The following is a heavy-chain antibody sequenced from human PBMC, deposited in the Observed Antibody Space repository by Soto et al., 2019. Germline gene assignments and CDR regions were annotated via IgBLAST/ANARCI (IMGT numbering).Heavy chain of an antibody. CDR1: GGSFSGYY. Sequence: PSETLSLTCAVYGGSFSGYYWSWIRQPPGKGLEWIGEINHSGSTNYNPSLKSRVTISVDTSKNQFSLKLSSVTAADTAVYYCARGSFRGSGSYYNGPKFDPWGQGTLVTVSS. D-gene: IGHD3-10*01. V-gene: IGHV4-34*01. CDR2: INHSGST. CDR3: ARGSFRGSGSYYNGPKFDP. J-gene: IGHJ5*02.